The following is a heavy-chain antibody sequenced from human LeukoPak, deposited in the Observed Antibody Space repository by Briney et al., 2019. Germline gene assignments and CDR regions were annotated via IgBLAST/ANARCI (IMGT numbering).Heavy chain of an antibody. Sequence: GSLRLSCAASGFTFSSYAMSWVRQAPGKGLEWVSLIYSDGSTYYADSVKGRFTISRDNSKNTLYLQMNSLRAEDTAVYYCARDLGYCSGSTCYVGYFDYWGQGTQVTVSS. CDR2: IYSDGST. CDR1: GFTFSSYA. J-gene: IGHJ4*02. V-gene: IGHV3-66*01. D-gene: IGHD2-15*01. CDR3: ARDLGYCSGSTCYVGYFDY.